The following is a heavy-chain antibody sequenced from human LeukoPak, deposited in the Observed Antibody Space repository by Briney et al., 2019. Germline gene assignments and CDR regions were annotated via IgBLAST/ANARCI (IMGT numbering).Heavy chain of an antibody. D-gene: IGHD3-10*01. CDR1: GDSVSSNSAT. CDR2: AYYRSNWDN. CDR3: ARNYYGSGSYYSHFDY. V-gene: IGHV6-1*01. J-gene: IGHJ4*02. Sequence: SQTLSLTCAISGDSVSSNSATWNWIRQSPSRGLEWLGRAYYRSNWDNDYAVSVESRITINPDTSKNQFSLQLKSVTPEDTAVYYCARNYYGSGSYYSHFDYWGQGTLVTVSS.